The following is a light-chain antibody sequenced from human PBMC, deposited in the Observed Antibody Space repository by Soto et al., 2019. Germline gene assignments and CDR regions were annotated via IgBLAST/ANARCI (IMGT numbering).Light chain of an antibody. Sequence: EIVLTQSPGTLSLSPGETATLSCRASQRVSNSYLAWYQKKPGQAPRLLIYGASSRAAGIPDRFSGSGSGTDFTLTISGLEPEDFAVYFCQRYGGSPPFTFGQGTKVDIK. J-gene: IGKJ2*01. CDR3: QRYGGSPPFT. V-gene: IGKV3-20*01. CDR2: GAS. CDR1: QRVSNSY.